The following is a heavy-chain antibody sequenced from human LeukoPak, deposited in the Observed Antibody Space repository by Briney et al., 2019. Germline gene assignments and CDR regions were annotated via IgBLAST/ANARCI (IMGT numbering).Heavy chain of an antibody. CDR2: IKQDGNQK. CDR1: GFTFSSYA. J-gene: IGHJ4*02. Sequence: GGSLRLSCAASGFTFSSYAMSWVRQAPGKGLEWVANIKQDGNQKYYVDSVKGRFTISRDNAKNSLYLQMNSLRAEDTAVYYCARDYSSGWPGYWGQGTLVTVSS. CDR3: ARDYSSGWPGY. D-gene: IGHD6-19*01. V-gene: IGHV3-7*01.